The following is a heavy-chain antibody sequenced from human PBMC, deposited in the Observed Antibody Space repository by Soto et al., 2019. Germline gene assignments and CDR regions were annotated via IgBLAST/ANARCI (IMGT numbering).Heavy chain of an antibody. J-gene: IGHJ6*02. Sequence: PSETLSLTCTVSGGSITSSYWSWIRRPPGQGLEWIAYIYDTGISGYTPSTSYNPSLKSRVTMSVDTSKSQFSLKLTPVTAADTAVYYCARGEDAFFYYGLDVWGQGITVTVSS. V-gene: IGHV4-59*01. CDR3: ARGEDAFFYYGLDV. CDR2: IYDTGISGYTPST. CDR1: GGSITSSY.